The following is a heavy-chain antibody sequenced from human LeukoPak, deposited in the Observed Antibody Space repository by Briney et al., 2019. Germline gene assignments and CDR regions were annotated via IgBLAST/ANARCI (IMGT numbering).Heavy chain of an antibody. Sequence: SETLSLTCSVSGGSISSNRYYWGWIRQPPGKGLEWIGSIYYSGSTFYNPSLKSRVTISVDTSKNQFSLKLSSVTAADTAVYYCARDQFGAFDIWGQGTMVTVSS. V-gene: IGHV4-39*07. CDR2: IYYSGST. CDR3: ARDQFGAFDI. CDR1: GGSISSNRYY. J-gene: IGHJ3*02. D-gene: IGHD3-10*01.